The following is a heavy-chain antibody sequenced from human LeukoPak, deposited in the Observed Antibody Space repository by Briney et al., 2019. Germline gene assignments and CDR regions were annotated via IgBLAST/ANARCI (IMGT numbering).Heavy chain of an antibody. Sequence: SETLSLTCTVSGGSISSSSYYWGWIRQPPGKGLEWIGSIYYSGSTYYNPSLKSRVTISVDTSKNQFSLKLSSVTAADTAVYYCARPHSNYDSSGYYYPNDAFDIWGQGTMVTVSS. D-gene: IGHD3-22*01. J-gene: IGHJ3*02. V-gene: IGHV4-39*01. CDR2: IYYSGST. CDR3: ARPHSNYDSSGYYYPNDAFDI. CDR1: GGSISSSSYY.